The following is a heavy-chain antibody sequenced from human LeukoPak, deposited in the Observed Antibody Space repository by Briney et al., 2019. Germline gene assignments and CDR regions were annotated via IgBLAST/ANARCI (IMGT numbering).Heavy chain of an antibody. CDR2: ISYDGSNK. V-gene: IGHV3-30*04. CDR3: ARDQGVGWSDP. CDR1: GFTFSSYA. Sequence: GGSLRLSCAASGFTFSSYAMHWVRQAPGKGLEWVAVISYDGSNKYYADSVKGRFTISRDNSKNTLYLQMNSLRAEDTAVYYCARDQGVGWSDPWGQGTLVTVSS. D-gene: IGHD2-8*01. J-gene: IGHJ5*02.